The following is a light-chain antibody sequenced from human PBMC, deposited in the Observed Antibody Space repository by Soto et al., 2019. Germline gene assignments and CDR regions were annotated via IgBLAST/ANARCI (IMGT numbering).Light chain of an antibody. Sequence: QSVLTQPRSVSGSPGQSVTISCTGTSSDVGSYNYVSWYQQHPGKAPKLMIYDVSKRPSGVPDRFSGSKSGNTASLTISGLQAEDAADYYCCSYAGSYTWVFGGGTKLTVL. CDR3: CSYAGSYTWV. V-gene: IGLV2-11*01. CDR1: SSDVGSYNY. J-gene: IGLJ2*01. CDR2: DVS.